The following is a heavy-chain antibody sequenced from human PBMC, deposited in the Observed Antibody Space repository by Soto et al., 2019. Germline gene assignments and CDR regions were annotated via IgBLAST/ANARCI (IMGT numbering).Heavy chain of an antibody. CDR2: IKQDGSEI. D-gene: IGHD2-8*02. Sequence: EVQLVESGGDLVQPGGSLRLSCAASGFTYSNYWMAWVRQAPGKGLEWVASIKQDGSEIYYVASVKGRFTVSRDTPKNSLYLKMNSLRAEDTAVYYCARLQVSTGGNVDYWGQGTLVTVSS. V-gene: IGHV3-7*01. CDR3: ARLQVSTGGNVDY. CDR1: GFTYSNYW. J-gene: IGHJ4*02.